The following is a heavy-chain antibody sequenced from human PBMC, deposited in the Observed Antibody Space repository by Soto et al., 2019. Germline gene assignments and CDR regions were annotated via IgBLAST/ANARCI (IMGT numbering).Heavy chain of an antibody. D-gene: IGHD6-13*01. CDR2: ITGSGAGS. J-gene: IGHJ5*02. CDR1: GFTFSSYA. Sequence: EVQLLESGGGWLQPGGSLRLSCAASGFTFSSYARNWVRQAPGKGLEWVSGITGSGAGSYYSDSVKGRFTISRDNSKNTLYLQMTSLRAEDTAVYYCAKAYSNSWPNDWFEPWGQGNLVTVSS. V-gene: IGHV3-23*01. CDR3: AKAYSNSWPNDWFEP.